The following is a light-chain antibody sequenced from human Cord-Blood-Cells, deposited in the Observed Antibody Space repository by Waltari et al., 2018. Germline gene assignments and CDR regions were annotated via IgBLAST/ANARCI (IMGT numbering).Light chain of an antibody. CDR2: QAS. CDR3: QQYNSYPLT. V-gene: IGKV1-5*03. CDR1: PSISSW. Sequence: DIQMTQSPSTLSASVGDRGTITCRASPSISSWLAWYQQKPGKAPKLLIYQASSLESGVPARFSGSGSGTEFTLTISSLQPDDFATYYCQQYNSYPLTFGGGTKVEIK. J-gene: IGKJ4*01.